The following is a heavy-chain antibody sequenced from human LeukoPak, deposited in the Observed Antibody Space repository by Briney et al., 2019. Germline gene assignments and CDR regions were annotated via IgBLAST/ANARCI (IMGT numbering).Heavy chain of an antibody. Sequence: GGSLRLSCATSGFTFSRYNMNWVRQAPGKGLEWVSSITSSSIYKYYADSMKGRFTISRDNAKNSLYLQMDSLRAEDTAVYYCAREFSGSNYGFPFDYWGQGTLVTVSS. CDR2: ITSSSIYK. CDR3: AREFSGSNYGFPFDY. J-gene: IGHJ4*02. CDR1: GFTFSRYN. D-gene: IGHD1-26*01. V-gene: IGHV3-21*01.